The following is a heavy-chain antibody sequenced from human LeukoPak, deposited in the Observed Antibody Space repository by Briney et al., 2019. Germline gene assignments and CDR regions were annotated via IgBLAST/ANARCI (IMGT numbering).Heavy chain of an antibody. V-gene: IGHV1-2*02. CDR1: GYTFTGYY. CDR3: ARGQTAAGRDWFDP. Sequence: GASVKVSCKASGYTFTGYYMHWVRQAPGQGLEWMGWINPNSGGTNYAQKFQGRVTMTRDTSISTAYMELSRLRSDDTAVYYCARGQTAAGRDWFDPWGQGTLVTVSS. CDR2: INPNSGGT. D-gene: IGHD6-13*01. J-gene: IGHJ5*02.